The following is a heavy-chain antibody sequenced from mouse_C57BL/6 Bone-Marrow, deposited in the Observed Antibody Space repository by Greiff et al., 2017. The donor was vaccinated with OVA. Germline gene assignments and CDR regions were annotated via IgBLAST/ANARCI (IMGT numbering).Heavy chain of an antibody. CDR2: IRNKANGYTT. V-gene: IGHV7-3*01. CDR3: ARSPYSYGSTFDY. CDR1: GFTFTDYY. J-gene: IGHJ2*01. D-gene: IGHD1-1*01. Sequence: EVKLMESGGGLVQPGGSLSLSCAASGFTFTDYYMSWVRQPPGKALEWLGFIRNKANGYTTEYSASVKGLFTISRDNSQSLLYLQMNALRAEDSATYSCARSPYSYGSTFDYWGQGTTLTVSS.